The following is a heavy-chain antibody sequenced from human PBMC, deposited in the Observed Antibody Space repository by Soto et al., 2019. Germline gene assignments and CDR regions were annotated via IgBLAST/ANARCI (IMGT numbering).Heavy chain of an antibody. CDR3: AIGPRMWLAGGGY. CDR1: GGSFSGYY. J-gene: IGHJ4*02. V-gene: IGHV4-34*01. D-gene: IGHD6-19*01. CDR2: INHSGIT. Sequence: PSDTLSLTCAVYGGSFSGYYWSWVRQPPGKWLEWLGEINHSGITDYNPSLKSRITISIDTSKKQFSLKLNSVTAADTAVYYCAIGPRMWLAGGGYWGQGXQVTVSS.